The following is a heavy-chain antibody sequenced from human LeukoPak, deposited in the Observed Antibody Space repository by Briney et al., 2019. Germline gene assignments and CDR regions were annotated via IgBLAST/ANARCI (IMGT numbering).Heavy chain of an antibody. J-gene: IGHJ3*02. CDR3: ARKVVVVAVDAFDI. V-gene: IGHV4-61*02. CDR1: GGSISSGSYY. Sequence: SQTLSLTCTVSGGSISSGSYYWSWIRQPAGKGLEWIGRIYTSGNTNYNPSLKSRVTMSVDTSKNQFSLKLSSVTAADTAVYYCARKVVVVAVDAFDIWGQGTVVTVSS. CDR2: IYTSGNT. D-gene: IGHD2-15*01.